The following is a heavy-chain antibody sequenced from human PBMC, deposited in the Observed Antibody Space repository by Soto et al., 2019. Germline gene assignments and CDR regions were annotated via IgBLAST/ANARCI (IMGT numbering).Heavy chain of an antibody. CDR2: IYYSGST. CDR3: GRGSSGWFVS. V-gene: IGHV4-30-4*01. Sequence: QVQFQESGPGLVKPSQTLSLTCTVSGASISSGDYYWSWVRQSPGKGLEWIGYIYYSGSTYYNSSLKRRVTISVDTSKNQFSLKVTSGTAADTAVYYCGRGSSGWFVSWGQGILVTVSS. J-gene: IGHJ5*01. CDR1: GASISSGDYY. D-gene: IGHD3-10*01.